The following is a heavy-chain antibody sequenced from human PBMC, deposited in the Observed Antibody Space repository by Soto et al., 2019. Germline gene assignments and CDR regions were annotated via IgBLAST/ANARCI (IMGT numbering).Heavy chain of an antibody. Sequence: ASVKVSCKASGFTFSSSGIHWVRQARGQRLEWIGWIVVGSGNTNYAQKFQERVTITRDVSTNTAYMELTSLRSEDTAVYYCARTFSDGLPSDYWGQGTLVTVSS. D-gene: IGHD1-7*01. J-gene: IGHJ4*02. V-gene: IGHV1-58*02. CDR1: GFTFSSSG. CDR3: ARTFSDGLPSDY. CDR2: IVVGSGNT.